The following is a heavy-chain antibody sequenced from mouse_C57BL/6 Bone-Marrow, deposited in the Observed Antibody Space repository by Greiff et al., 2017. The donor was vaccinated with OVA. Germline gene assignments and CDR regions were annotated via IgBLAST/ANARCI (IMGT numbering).Heavy chain of an antibody. D-gene: IGHD3-2*02. Sequence: QVQLQQSGAELVRPGASVKLSCKASGYTFTDYYINWVKQRPGQGLEWIARIYPGSGNTYYNEKFKGKATLTAEKSSSTAYMQLSSLTSEDSAVYFCARMGDSSGAWFAYWGQGTLVTVSA. J-gene: IGHJ3*01. CDR3: ARMGDSSGAWFAY. CDR2: IYPGSGNT. CDR1: GYTFTDYY. V-gene: IGHV1-76*01.